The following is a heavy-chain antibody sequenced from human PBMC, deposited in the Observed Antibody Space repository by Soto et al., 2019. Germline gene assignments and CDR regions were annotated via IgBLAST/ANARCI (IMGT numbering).Heavy chain of an antibody. CDR3: SRSLAIDFDS. CDR2: IRRIAYGGTT. CDR1: GFNFAAYT. J-gene: IGHJ4*02. Sequence: GGSLRLSCSASGFNFAAYTMSWVRLTPGKGLEWVGFIRRIAYGGTTDYAASVKGRFTISRDDSRKIVYLQMSRLKIEDTAVYSSSRSLAIDFDSWGQGTLVTVSS. V-gene: IGHV3-49*04.